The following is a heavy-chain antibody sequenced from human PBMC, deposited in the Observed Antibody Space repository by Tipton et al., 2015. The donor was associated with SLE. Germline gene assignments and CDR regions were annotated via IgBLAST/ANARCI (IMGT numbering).Heavy chain of an antibody. CDR1: GGSMSGYY. Sequence: TLSLTCTVSGGSMSGYYWSWVRQPPGKGLEWIGSIYYSGSTYYNPSLKSRVTISVDTSKNQFSLKLSSVTAADTAVYYCARRGVGAIDYWGQGTLVTVSS. J-gene: IGHJ4*02. CDR2: IYYSGST. V-gene: IGHV4-59*12. CDR3: ARRGVGAIDY. D-gene: IGHD1-26*01.